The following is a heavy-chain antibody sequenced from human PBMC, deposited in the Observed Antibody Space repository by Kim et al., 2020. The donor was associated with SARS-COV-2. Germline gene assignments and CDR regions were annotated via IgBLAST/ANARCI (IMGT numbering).Heavy chain of an antibody. V-gene: IGHV3-66*04. J-gene: IGHJ5*02. CDR2: GGAT. Sequence: GGATFYTDSGKGRYTISRDSSKNTLYLQMNSLRVEDTAVYYCARHGGFDPWGQGTLVTVSS. CDR3: ARHGGFDP.